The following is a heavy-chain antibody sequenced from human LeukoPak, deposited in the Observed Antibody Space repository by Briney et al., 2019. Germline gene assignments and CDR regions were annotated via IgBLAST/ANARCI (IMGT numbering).Heavy chain of an antibody. CDR3: AKDPTMIVVVHYFDY. D-gene: IGHD3-22*01. Sequence: GGSLRLSCAASGFTFSSYAMHWVRQAPGKGLEWVAVISYNGSNKYYADSVKGRFTISRDNSKNTLYLQMNSLRAEDTAVYYCAKDPTMIVVVHYFDYWGQGTLVTVSS. CDR1: GFTFSSYA. CDR2: ISYNGSNK. V-gene: IGHV3-30-3*01. J-gene: IGHJ4*02.